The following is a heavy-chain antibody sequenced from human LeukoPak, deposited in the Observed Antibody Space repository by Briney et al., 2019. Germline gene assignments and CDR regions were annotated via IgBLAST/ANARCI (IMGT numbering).Heavy chain of an antibody. Sequence: ASVKVSCKASGYTFTTYDINWVRQATGQGLEWMGWMNPSSGNTGYAQKVQGRVTMTRDTSISTAYMELSGLRSKDTAVYYCARGRSSWYGANNWFDPWGQGTLVTVSS. CDR3: ARGRSSWYGANNWFDP. D-gene: IGHD6-13*01. CDR1: GYTFTTYD. CDR2: MNPSSGNT. V-gene: IGHV1-8*01. J-gene: IGHJ5*02.